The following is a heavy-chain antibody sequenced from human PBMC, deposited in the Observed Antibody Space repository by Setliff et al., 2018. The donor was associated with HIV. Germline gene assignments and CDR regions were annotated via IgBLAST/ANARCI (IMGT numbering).Heavy chain of an antibody. CDR1: GGSLRGPY. Sequence: SETLSLTCSVNGGSLRGPYWSWIRQFPGKGLEWIGEINYSGSTNYTPSLKSRVIISLDKSRKQLFLRLTSLTAADTAVYFCARGVPVDSNFNSRFMDVWGKGTTVTV. V-gene: IGHV4-34*01. D-gene: IGHD7-27*01. J-gene: IGHJ6*04. CDR3: ARGVPVDSNFNSRFMDV. CDR2: INYSGST.